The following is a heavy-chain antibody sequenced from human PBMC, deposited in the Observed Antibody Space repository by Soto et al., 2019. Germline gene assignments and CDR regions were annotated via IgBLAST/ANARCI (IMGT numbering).Heavy chain of an antibody. CDR1: GYTFTSYG. J-gene: IGHJ6*03. D-gene: IGHD6-6*01. CDR3: ARGLAARPAPGYYYYMDV. Sequence: ASVKVSCKASGYTFTSYGISWVRQAPGQGLEWMGWISAYNGNTNYAQKLQGRVTMTTDTSTSTAYMELRSLRSDDTAVYYCARGLAARPAPGYYYYMDVWGKGTTVNVSS. CDR2: ISAYNGNT. V-gene: IGHV1-18*01.